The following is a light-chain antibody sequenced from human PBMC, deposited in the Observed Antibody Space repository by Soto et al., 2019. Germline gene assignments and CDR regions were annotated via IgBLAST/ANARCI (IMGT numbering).Light chain of an antibody. CDR1: QPISSS. Sequence: DIQMTQSPASLSASVGDRVAITCRARQPISSSLNWYQQKPGQATTLLSYAASNLQSGVPSRFSGSGSGTDFTLTISSLEHEDYATYKCQQTRGAPRTFGPGTKLEIK. CDR3: QQTRGAPRT. J-gene: IGKJ2*01. V-gene: IGKV1-39*01. CDR2: AAS.